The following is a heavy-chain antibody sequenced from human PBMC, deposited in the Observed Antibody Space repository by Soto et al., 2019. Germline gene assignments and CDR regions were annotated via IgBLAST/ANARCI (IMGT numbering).Heavy chain of an antibody. CDR2: IKSKGYGGTA. Sequence: EVQLVESGGGLVQPGRSLRLSCTASGFTFGDYAVSWFRQAPGKGLEWVGFIKSKGYGGTAEHAASVKGRFTISRDDSKIIAYLQMNSLKTEDTAVYYCTRDSGCGGDCYENYFDYWGQGTLVTVSS. V-gene: IGHV3-49*03. CDR3: TRDSGCGGDCYENYFDY. CDR1: GFTFGDYA. J-gene: IGHJ4*02. D-gene: IGHD2-21*02.